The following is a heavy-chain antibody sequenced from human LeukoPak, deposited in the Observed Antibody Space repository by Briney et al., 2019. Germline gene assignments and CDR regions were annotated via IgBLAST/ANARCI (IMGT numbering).Heavy chain of an antibody. V-gene: IGHV4-30-2*01. D-gene: IGHD3-10*01. CDR1: GYSISRSDYS. Sequence: SQTLSLTCTVSGYSISRSDYSWIWLRPPPGKGLEWVGYIYHSWSTYYNPSLRSRVTMSIDRSKNQFSLKLPSVTAADTAVYYCARVGSGDAFDIWGQGTMVTVSS. CDR2: IYHSWST. CDR3: ARVGSGDAFDI. J-gene: IGHJ3*02.